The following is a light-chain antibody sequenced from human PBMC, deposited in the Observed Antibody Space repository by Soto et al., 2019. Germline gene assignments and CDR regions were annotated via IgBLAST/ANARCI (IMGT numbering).Light chain of an antibody. J-gene: IGKJ1*01. CDR1: QSISSSY. Sequence: EIQLTQHPGALSSSTGKRANLSCRASQSISSSYLAWHQQRPGHAPRILLYGSSSRATRIPCGFSGSGSGTEFTLTISRLEPEDLAVYYCQQYVSSSWTFGQGTKVDIK. CDR2: GSS. CDR3: QQYVSSSWT. V-gene: IGKV3-20*01.